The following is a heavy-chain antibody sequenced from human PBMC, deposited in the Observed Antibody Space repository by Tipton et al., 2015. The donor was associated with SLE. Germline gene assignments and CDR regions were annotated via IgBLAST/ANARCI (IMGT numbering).Heavy chain of an antibody. CDR1: GVSISSGSYY. Sequence: TLSLTCTVSGVSISSGSYYWNWIRQPAGKGLEWIGRVYITGSPYYNPSLESRVAMSMDTSKNQFSLKLSSVTAADTALYFCTSGSGGYQRTDYWGQGTLVPVSS. J-gene: IGHJ4*02. CDR2: VYITGSP. V-gene: IGHV4-61*02. CDR3: TSGSGGYQRTDY. D-gene: IGHD5-12*01.